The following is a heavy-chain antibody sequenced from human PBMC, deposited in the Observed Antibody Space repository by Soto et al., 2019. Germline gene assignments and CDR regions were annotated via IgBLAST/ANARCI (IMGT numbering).Heavy chain of an antibody. CDR1: GFTFSSYS. CDR3: ARDLYPRALPGYFDY. CDR2: ISSSSSTI. J-gene: IGHJ4*02. V-gene: IGHV3-48*02. Sequence: EVQLVESGGGLVQPGGSLRLSCAASGFTFSSYSMNWVRQAPGKGLEWVSYISSSSSTIYYADSVKGRFTISRDNAKNSLDLQMNSLRDDDTAVYYCARDLYPRALPGYFDYWGQGTLVTGSS.